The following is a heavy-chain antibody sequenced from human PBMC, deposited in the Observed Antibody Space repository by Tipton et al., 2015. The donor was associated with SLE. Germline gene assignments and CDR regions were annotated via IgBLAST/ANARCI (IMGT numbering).Heavy chain of an antibody. V-gene: IGHV4-59*01. D-gene: IGHD5-24*01. CDR1: GGSISSYY. CDR2: IYYSGST. J-gene: IGHJ5*02. Sequence: TLSLTCTVSGGSISSYYWSWIRQPPGKGLEWIGYIYYSGSTNYNPSLKSRVTISVDTSKNQFSLKLSSVTAAATAVYYCARDGRRWLQPSGWFDPWGQGTLVTVSS. CDR3: ARDGRRWLQPSGWFDP.